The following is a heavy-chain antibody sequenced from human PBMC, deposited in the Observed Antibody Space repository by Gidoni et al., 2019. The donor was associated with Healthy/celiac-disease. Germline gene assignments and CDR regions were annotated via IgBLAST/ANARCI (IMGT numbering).Heavy chain of an antibody. CDR2: IIPILGIA. J-gene: IGHJ4*02. D-gene: IGHD6-13*01. CDR3: ARASEIGGSWYRGGLFDY. V-gene: IGHV1-69*02. CDR1: GGTFISYT. Sequence: QVQLVQSGAEVKKPGSSVKVSCKASGGTFISYTISWVRQAPGQGLEGMGRIIPILGIANYAQKFQGRVTITADKSTSTAYMELSSLRSEDTAVYYCARASEIGGSWYRGGLFDYWGQGTLVTVSS.